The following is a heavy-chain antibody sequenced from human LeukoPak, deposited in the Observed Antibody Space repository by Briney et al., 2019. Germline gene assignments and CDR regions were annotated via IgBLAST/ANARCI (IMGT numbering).Heavy chain of an antibody. Sequence: GASVKVSCKASGYTFTSHAMHWVRQAPGQRLEWMGWINAGNGNTKYSQKFQGRVTITRDTSASTAYMELSSLRSEDTAVYYCARDSDLFGDGYNTDGFDYWGQGTLVTVSS. D-gene: IGHD5-24*01. CDR2: INAGNGNT. CDR1: GYTFTSHA. V-gene: IGHV1-3*01. J-gene: IGHJ4*02. CDR3: ARDSDLFGDGYNTDGFDY.